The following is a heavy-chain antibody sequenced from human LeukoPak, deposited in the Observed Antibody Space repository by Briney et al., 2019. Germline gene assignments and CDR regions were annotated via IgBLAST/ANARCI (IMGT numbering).Heavy chain of an antibody. Sequence: SETLSLTCLVSDGSINDYYWSWVRQPPGKGLEWIGYIYSSGTYNYSPSLKSRVTMSVDTSKNQFSLKLSSVTAADTAVYYCARRNDILTGYVFDYWGQGTLVTVSS. CDR1: DGSINDYY. CDR2: IYSSGTY. D-gene: IGHD3-9*01. J-gene: IGHJ4*02. V-gene: IGHV4-59*08. CDR3: ARRNDILTGYVFDY.